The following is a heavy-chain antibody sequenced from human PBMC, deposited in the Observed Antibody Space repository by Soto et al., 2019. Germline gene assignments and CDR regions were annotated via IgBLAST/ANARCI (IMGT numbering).Heavy chain of an antibody. CDR2: MNPYTGNT. Sequence: QVQLVQSGAEVKKPGASVKVSCQASGYTFTSCDIHWVRQATEQGLEWVGWMNPYTGNTGYAQKFQGRVTMTRNTSINTAYMELSSLTFEDTAVYYCARRKERSGPHYFDSWGQGALVTVSS. CDR3: ARRKERSGPHYFDS. J-gene: IGHJ4*02. D-gene: IGHD6-25*01. CDR1: GYTFTSCD. V-gene: IGHV1-8*01.